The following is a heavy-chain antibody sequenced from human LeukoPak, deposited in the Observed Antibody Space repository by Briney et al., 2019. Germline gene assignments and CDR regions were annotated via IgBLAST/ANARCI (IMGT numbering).Heavy chain of an antibody. J-gene: IGHJ5*02. CDR3: AREGSVNWFDP. V-gene: IGHV4-61*01. Sequence: SETLSLTCTVSDGSVSSGSYYWSWIRQPPGKGLEWIGYIYYSGSTNYNPSLKSRVTISVDTSKNQFSLKLSSVTAADTAVYYCAREGSVNWFDPWGQGTLVTVSS. D-gene: IGHD3-10*01. CDR2: IYYSGST. CDR1: DGSVSSGSYY.